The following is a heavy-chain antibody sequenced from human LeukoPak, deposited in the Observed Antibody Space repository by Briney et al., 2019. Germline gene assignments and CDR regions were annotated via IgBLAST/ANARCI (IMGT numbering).Heavy chain of an antibody. CDR1: GYTFTDYY. J-gene: IGHJ4*02. CDR2: INPNSGGT. Sequence: ASMKVSCKASGYTFTDYYIHWVRQAPGQGLEWMGRINPNSGGTNYAQKFQGRVTMTRDTSINTAYMDLSRLRSDDTAVYYCARSRNWLPFDYWGQGTLVTVSS. CDR3: ARSRNWLPFDY. V-gene: IGHV1-2*06. D-gene: IGHD1-1*01.